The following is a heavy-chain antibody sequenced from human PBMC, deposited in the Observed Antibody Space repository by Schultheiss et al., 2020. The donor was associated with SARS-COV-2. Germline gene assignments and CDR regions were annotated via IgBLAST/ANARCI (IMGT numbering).Heavy chain of an antibody. D-gene: IGHD6-13*01. CDR3: ARGFSSSWYAGMDV. Sequence: SQTLSLTCTVSGGSISSYYWSWIRQPPGKGLEWIGEINHSGSTNYNPSLKSRVTISVDTSKNQFSLKLSSVTAADTAVYYCARGFSSSWYAGMDVWGQGTTVTVSS. CDR1: GGSISSYY. V-gene: IGHV4-59*01. CDR2: INHSGST. J-gene: IGHJ6*02.